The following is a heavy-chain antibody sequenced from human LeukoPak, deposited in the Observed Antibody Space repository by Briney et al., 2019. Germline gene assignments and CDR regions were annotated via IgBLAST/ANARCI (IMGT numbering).Heavy chain of an antibody. D-gene: IGHD3-3*01. CDR2: ISSSSSYI. J-gene: IGHJ4*02. CDR3: ARDQLRSFDY. V-gene: IGHV3-21*01. Sequence: GGSLRLSCAASGFTFSSYEMNWVRQAPGKGLEWVSSISSSSSYIYYADSVKGRFTISRDNAKNSLYLQMNSLRAEDTAVYYCARDQLRSFDYWGQGTLVTVSS. CDR1: GFTFSSYE.